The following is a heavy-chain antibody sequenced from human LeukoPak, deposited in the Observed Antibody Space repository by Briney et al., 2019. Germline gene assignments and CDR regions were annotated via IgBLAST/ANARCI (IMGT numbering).Heavy chain of an antibody. CDR2: ISSSSSYI. Sequence: GGSLRLSCAASGFTFSSYGTHWVRQAPGKGLEWVSSISSSSSYIYYADSVKGRFTISRDNAKNSLYLQMNSLRAEDTAVYYCARDGVIAAAGYYYYGMDVWGQGTTVTVSS. CDR1: GFTFSSYG. CDR3: ARDGVIAAAGYYYYGMDV. V-gene: IGHV3-21*01. J-gene: IGHJ6*02. D-gene: IGHD6-13*01.